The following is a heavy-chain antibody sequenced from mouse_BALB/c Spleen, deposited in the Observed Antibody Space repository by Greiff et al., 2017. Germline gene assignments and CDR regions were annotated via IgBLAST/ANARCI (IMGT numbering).Heavy chain of an antibody. J-gene: IGHJ3*01. CDR1: GFNIKDTY. V-gene: IGHV14-3*02. D-gene: IGHD2-10*02. CDR2: IDPANGNT. Sequence: VQLQQSGAELVKPGASVKLSCTASGFNIKDTYMHWVKQRPEQGLEWIGRIDPANGNTKYDPKFQGKATITADPSSNTAYLQLSSLTSEDTAVYYCARAEGYGNYLFAYWGQGTLVTVSA. CDR3: ARAEGYGNYLFAY.